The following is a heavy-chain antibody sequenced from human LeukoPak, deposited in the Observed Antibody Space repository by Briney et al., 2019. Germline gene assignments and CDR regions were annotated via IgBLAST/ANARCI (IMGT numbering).Heavy chain of an antibody. Sequence: GGSLRLSCAASGFTFSSYAMHWVRQAPGKGLEYVSAISSNGGSTYYANSVKGRFTISRDNSKNTLYLQMGSLRAEDMAVYYCARDIGAGVRGDDAFDIWGQGTMVTVSS. CDR3: ARDIGAGVRGDDAFDI. CDR2: ISSNGGST. D-gene: IGHD3-10*01. J-gene: IGHJ3*02. V-gene: IGHV3-64*01. CDR1: GFTFSSYA.